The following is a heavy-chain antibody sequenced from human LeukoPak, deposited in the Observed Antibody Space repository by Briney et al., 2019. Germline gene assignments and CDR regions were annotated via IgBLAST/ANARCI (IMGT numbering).Heavy chain of an antibody. CDR2: ISGGGGST. V-gene: IGHV3-23*01. CDR1: GFSFSGHW. J-gene: IGHJ4*02. CDR3: AKGGKWDVTSFDY. Sequence: PGGSLRLSCIASGFSFSGHWMHWARQLPGKGLEWVSTISGGGGSTYYADSVKGRFTISRDNSKNTLYLQVNSLRAEDTAVYYCAKGGKWDVTSFDYWGQGALVTVSS. D-gene: IGHD1-26*01.